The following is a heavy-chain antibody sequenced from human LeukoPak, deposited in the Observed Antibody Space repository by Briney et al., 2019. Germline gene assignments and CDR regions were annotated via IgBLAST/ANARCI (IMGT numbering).Heavy chain of an antibody. J-gene: IGHJ6*03. V-gene: IGHV1-69*13. Sequence: GASVKVSCKASGGTFSSYAISWVRQAPGQGLEWMGGIIPIFGTANYAQKFQGRVTITADESTSTAYMELSSLRSEDTAVYYCARDRRHCSSTSCYTAGYYYYMDVWGKGTTDTVSS. CDR2: IIPIFGTA. D-gene: IGHD2-2*02. CDR1: GGTFSSYA. CDR3: ARDRRHCSSTSCYTAGYYYYMDV.